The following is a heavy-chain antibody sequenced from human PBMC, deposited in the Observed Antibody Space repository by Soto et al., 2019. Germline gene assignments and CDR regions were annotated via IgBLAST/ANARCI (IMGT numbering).Heavy chain of an antibody. CDR3: ARDRGRGVPVWFDP. D-gene: IGHD3-10*01. CDR2: IYYSGST. V-gene: IGHV4-59*11. Sequence: XXTLCHRYTVAGGNIRNLYCRCIPQTPGKGLEWIGYIYYSGSTNYNPSLKSRVTISVDTSKNQFSLKLSSVTAADTAVYYCARDRGRGVPVWFDPWGQGTLVIVSS. J-gene: IGHJ5*02. CDR1: GGNIRNLY.